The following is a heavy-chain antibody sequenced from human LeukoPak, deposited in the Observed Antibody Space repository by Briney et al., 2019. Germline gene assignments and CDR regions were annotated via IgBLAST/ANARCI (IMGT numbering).Heavy chain of an antibody. J-gene: IGHJ6*02. CDR1: TFTFSNSW. CDR2: INQDGSER. V-gene: IGHV3-7*01. Sequence: GGSLRLSCAASTFTFSNSWMTWVRQAPGKGLEWVAHINQDGSERSYVDSVRGRFTISRDNAKNSLYLQMTSLRDEDTAVYFCSRGHYGLDVWGQGTTVTVSS. D-gene: IGHD3-10*01. CDR3: SRGHYGLDV.